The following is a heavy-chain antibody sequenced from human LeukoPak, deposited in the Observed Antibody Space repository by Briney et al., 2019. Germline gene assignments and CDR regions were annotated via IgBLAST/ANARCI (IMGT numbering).Heavy chain of an antibody. J-gene: IGHJ4*02. Sequence: SVKVSCKASGYTFTSYYMHWVRQAPGQGLEWMGIINPSGGSTSYAQKFQGRVTMTRDTSTSTVYMELSSLRSEDTAVYYCTSTGVWELGHFDYWGQGTLVTVSS. CDR1: GYTFTSYY. V-gene: IGHV1-46*01. D-gene: IGHD1-26*01. CDR3: TSTGVWELGHFDY. CDR2: INPSGGST.